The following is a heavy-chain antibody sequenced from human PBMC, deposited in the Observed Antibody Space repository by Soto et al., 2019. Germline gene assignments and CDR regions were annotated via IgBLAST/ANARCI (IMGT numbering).Heavy chain of an antibody. J-gene: IGHJ6*02. CDR1: GFTFDDYG. Sequence: PGGSLRLSCVASGFTFDDYGMHWVRQRPGKGLEWVSGITWNSDNIGYADSVKGRFTISRDNAKNSLYLQMNGLRSEDTALYYCAKDRWARDGIDVWGQGTTVTVSS. CDR2: ITWNSDNI. V-gene: IGHV3-9*01. CDR3: AKDRWARDGIDV.